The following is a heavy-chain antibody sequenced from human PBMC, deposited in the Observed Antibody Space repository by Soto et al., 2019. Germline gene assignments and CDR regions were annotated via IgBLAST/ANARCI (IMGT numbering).Heavy chain of an antibody. CDR3: TTTYETGFDP. Sequence: EVQLVESGGGLVQPGGSLKLSCAASGFTFSGSAVHWVRQASGKGLEWVGRIRTKPKNYATAYGESVKGRFTISRDDSKSTAYLQMNTLRTEDTAVYYCTTTYETGFDPWGQGTLVTVAS. CDR2: IRTKPKNYAT. D-gene: IGHD2-21*02. CDR1: GFTFSGSA. J-gene: IGHJ5*02. V-gene: IGHV3-73*01.